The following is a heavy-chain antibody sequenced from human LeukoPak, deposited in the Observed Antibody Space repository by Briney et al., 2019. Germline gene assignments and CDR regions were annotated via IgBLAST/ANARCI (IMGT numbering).Heavy chain of an antibody. CDR2: INHSGST. CDR1: GGSFSGYY. CDR3: ASLPVVPAAIPSYYYYYMDV. D-gene: IGHD2-2*02. Sequence: SETLSLTCAVYGGSFSGYYWSWIRQPPGKGLEWIGEINHSGSTNYNPSLKSRVTISVDTSKNQFSLKLSSVTAADTAVYYCASLPVVPAAIPSYYYYYMDVWGKGTTVTVSS. V-gene: IGHV4-34*01. J-gene: IGHJ6*03.